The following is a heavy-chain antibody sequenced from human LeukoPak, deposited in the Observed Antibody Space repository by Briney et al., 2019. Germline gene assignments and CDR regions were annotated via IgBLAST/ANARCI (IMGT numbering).Heavy chain of an antibody. Sequence: HAGGSLRLSCAASGFTFSSYAMHWVRQAPGKGLEYVSAISSNGGSTYYANSVKGRFTISRDNSKNTLYLQMGSLRAEDMAVYYCARAPLEGGGWYGGNFDYWGQGTLVTVSS. J-gene: IGHJ4*02. CDR3: ARAPLEGGGWYGGNFDY. CDR2: ISSNGGST. D-gene: IGHD4-23*01. CDR1: GFTFSSYA. V-gene: IGHV3-64*01.